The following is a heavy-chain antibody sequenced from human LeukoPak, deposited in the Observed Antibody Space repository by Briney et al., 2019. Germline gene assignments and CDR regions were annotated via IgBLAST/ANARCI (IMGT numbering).Heavy chain of an antibody. CDR3: AKDTPVRNKYQLWYFDL. V-gene: IGHV3-9*01. J-gene: IGHJ2*01. D-gene: IGHD2-2*01. Sequence: PGGSLRLSCAASGFTFDDYAMHWVRQAPGKGLEWVSGISWNSGSIGYADSVKGRFTISRDNAKNSLYLQMNSLRAEDTALYYCAKDTPVRNKYQLWYFDLWGRGTLVTVSS. CDR2: ISWNSGSI. CDR1: GFTFDDYA.